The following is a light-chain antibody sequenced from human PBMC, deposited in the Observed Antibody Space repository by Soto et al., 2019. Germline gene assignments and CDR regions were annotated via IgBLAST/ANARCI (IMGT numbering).Light chain of an antibody. CDR1: QRVAIIH. CDR3: QYYGTSART. J-gene: IGKJ5*01. CDR2: GSH. V-gene: IGKV3-20*01. Sequence: EIVLTQSPATLSLSPGERATLSCRASQRVAIIHFAWYQQKPGQAHRILIYGSHTRPTGIQDRFSGSGSGTDFTLTIRRLEPEDFAVYYCQYYGTSARTFGQGTRLEIK.